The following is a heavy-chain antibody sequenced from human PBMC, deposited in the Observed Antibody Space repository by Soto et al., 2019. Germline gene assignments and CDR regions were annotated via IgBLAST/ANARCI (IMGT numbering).Heavy chain of an antibody. Sequence: QVQLVQSGAEVKRPGSSVKVSCKASGGTFSSYPISWVRQAPGQGLEWMGGTNGNLGTGNYAQKFRGRLKITPEISPTTAYMEVSSLTSGDTAVYYCARRDSHGFFRYFDNWGQGTLVTVSS. J-gene: IGHJ4*02. CDR1: GGTFSSYP. V-gene: IGHV1-69*06. D-gene: IGHD3-10*01. CDR2: TNGNLGTG. CDR3: ARRDSHGFFRYFDN.